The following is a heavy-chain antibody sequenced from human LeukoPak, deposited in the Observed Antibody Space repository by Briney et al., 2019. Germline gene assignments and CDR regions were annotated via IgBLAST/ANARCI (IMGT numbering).Heavy chain of an antibody. V-gene: IGHV1-2*04. CDR2: INPNSGGT. J-gene: IGHJ5*02. CDR3: ARDVSTYSGYEKTQLYNWFDP. CDR1: GYTFIGYY. D-gene: IGHD5-12*01. Sequence: GASVKVSCKASGYTFIGYYMHWVRQAPGQGLEWMGWINPNSGGTKYAQKFQGWVTMTRDTSISTAYMELSRLRSDDTAVYYCARDVSTYSGYEKTQLYNWFDPWGQGTLVTVSS.